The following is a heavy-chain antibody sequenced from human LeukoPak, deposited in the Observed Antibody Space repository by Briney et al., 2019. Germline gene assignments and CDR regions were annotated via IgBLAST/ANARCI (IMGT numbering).Heavy chain of an antibody. J-gene: IGHJ3*02. Sequence: PGGSLRLSCAASGFTFSSYSMNWVRQAPGKGLEWVSSISSSSSYIYYADSVKGRFTISRDNAKNSLYLQMNSLRAEDTAVYYCARDFGSGWYGDDAFDIWGQGTMVTVSP. CDR2: ISSSSSYI. CDR3: ARDFGSGWYGDDAFDI. D-gene: IGHD6-19*01. V-gene: IGHV3-21*01. CDR1: GFTFSSYS.